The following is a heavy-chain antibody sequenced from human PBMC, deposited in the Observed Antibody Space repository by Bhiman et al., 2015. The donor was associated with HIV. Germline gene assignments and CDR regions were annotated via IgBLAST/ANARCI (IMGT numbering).Heavy chain of an antibody. J-gene: IGHJ6*02. CDR1: GFTFNDYG. CDR2: INWNGGST. D-gene: IGHD5-18*01. CDR3: AKDLRQLWPHYYYGMDV. V-gene: IGHV3-20*04. Sequence: EVHLVESGGGVVRPGGSLRLSCAASGFTFNDYGMSWVRQAPGKGLEWISGINWNGGSTGYADSVKGRFTISRDNSKNTLYLQMNSLRAEDTAVYYCAKDLRQLWPHYYYGMDVWGQGTTVTVFS.